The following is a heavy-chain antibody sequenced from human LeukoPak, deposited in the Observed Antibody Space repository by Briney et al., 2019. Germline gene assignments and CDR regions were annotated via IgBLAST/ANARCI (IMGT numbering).Heavy chain of an antibody. D-gene: IGHD3-22*01. CDR3: AELGITMIEGV. V-gene: IGHV3-48*03. CDR1: GFTFSSYE. Sequence: GGSLRLSCAASGFTFSSYEMNWVRQAPGKGLEWVSYISSSGSTIYYADSVKGRFTISRDNAKNSLYLQMNSLRAEDTAIYYCAELGITMIEGVWGKGTTVTISS. CDR2: ISSSGSTI. J-gene: IGHJ6*04.